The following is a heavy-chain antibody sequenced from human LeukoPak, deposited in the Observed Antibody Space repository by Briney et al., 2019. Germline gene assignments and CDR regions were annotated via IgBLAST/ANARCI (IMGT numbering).Heavy chain of an antibody. CDR1: GFTFSSYE. V-gene: IGHV3-48*03. J-gene: IGHJ4*02. Sequence: GGSLRLSCAASGFTFSSYEMNWVRQAPGKGLEWVSYISSSGSTIYYADPVKGRFTISRDNAKNSLYLQMNSLRAEDTAVYYCARDGLYYYDSSGHFDYWGQGTLVTVSS. CDR2: ISSSGSTI. D-gene: IGHD3-22*01. CDR3: ARDGLYYYDSSGHFDY.